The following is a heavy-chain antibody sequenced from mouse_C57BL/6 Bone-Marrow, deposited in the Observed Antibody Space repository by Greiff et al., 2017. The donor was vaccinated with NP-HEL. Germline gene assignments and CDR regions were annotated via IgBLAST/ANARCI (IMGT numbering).Heavy chain of an antibody. CDR3: ARDGPFYYGSSHWYFDV. D-gene: IGHD1-1*01. CDR1: GFTFSSYA. Sequence: EVKLMESGGGLVKPGGSLKLSCAASGFTFSSYAMSWVRQTPEKRLEWVATISDGGSYTYYPDNVKGRFTISRDNAKNNLYLQMGHLKSEDTAMYYCARDGPFYYGSSHWYFDVWGTGTTVTVSS. V-gene: IGHV5-4*01. J-gene: IGHJ1*03. CDR2: ISDGGSYT.